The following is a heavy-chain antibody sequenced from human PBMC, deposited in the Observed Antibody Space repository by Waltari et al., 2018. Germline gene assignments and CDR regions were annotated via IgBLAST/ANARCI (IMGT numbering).Heavy chain of an antibody. J-gene: IGHJ5*01. CDR1: GFSLLNYT. CDR2: ISETSRTT. CDR3: AVARGNYDVLTGFPVDS. V-gene: IGHV3-48*01. D-gene: IGHD3-9*01. Sequence: EERLVQSGGGLVQPGGSLGLSCEASGFSLLNYTMNWVRQAPGKGLEWVAYISETSRTTFYADSVRGRFIISRNNAKNSLSLQMVSLRGEDTAVYYCAVARGNYDVLTGFPVDSWGQGTLVTVSS.